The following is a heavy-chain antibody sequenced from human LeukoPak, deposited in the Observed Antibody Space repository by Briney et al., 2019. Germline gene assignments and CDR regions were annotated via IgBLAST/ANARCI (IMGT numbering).Heavy chain of an antibody. CDR1: GYTFTSYY. D-gene: IGHD2-15*01. V-gene: IGHV1-46*01. Sequence: ASVKVSCKASGYTFTSYYIHWVRQAPGQGLEWMGIINPSGGTTTYAQKFQGRATMTRDTSTSTVYMGLSSLRSQDTAVYYCARADITYVMDVWGRGTTVTVSS. CDR2: INPSGGTT. J-gene: IGHJ6*02. CDR3: ARADITYVMDV.